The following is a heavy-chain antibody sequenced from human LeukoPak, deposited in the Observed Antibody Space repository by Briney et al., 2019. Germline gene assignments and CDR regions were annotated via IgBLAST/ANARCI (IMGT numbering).Heavy chain of an antibody. CDR2: INPNSGGT. CDR3: ARSPRRGQQWPIQYFDY. CDR1: GCTFTGYY. V-gene: IGHV1-2*02. Sequence: ASVKVSCKASGCTFTGYYMHWVRQAPGQGLEWMGWINPNSGGTNYAQKFQGRVTMTRDTSISTAYMELSRLRSDDTAVYYCARSPRRGQQWPIQYFDYWGQGTLVTVSS. J-gene: IGHJ4*02. D-gene: IGHD6-19*01.